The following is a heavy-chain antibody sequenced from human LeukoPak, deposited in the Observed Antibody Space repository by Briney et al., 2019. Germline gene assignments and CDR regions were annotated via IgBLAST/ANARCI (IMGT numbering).Heavy chain of an antibody. CDR2: IYYSGST. CDR3: ARRGYGKTFDY. V-gene: IGHV4-39*01. D-gene: IGHD6-25*01. CDR1: GGSISSSSYY. J-gene: IGHJ4*02. Sequence: SETLSLTCTVSGGSISSSSYYWGWIRQPPGKGLEWIGSIYYSGSTYYNPSLKSRVTISVDTSKNQFSLKLSSVTAADTAVYYCARRGYGKTFDYWGQGTLVTVSS.